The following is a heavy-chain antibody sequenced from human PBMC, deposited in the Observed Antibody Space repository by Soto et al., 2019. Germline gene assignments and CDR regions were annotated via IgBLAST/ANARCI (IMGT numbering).Heavy chain of an antibody. J-gene: IGHJ4*02. CDR3: ARGITLPTPLDY. D-gene: IGHD1-20*01. Sequence: QVQLVQSGAEEKKPGASVKVSCKASGYTFTSYAMHWVRQAPGQRLEWMGWINAGNGNTKYSQKFQGRVTITRNTSASTAYMELSSLRSEDTAVYYCARGITLPTPLDYWGQGTLVTVSS. CDR1: GYTFTSYA. CDR2: INAGNGNT. V-gene: IGHV1-3*05.